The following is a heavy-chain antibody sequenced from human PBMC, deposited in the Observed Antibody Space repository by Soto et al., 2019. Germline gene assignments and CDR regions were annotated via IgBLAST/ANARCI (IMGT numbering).Heavy chain of an antibody. CDR1: GFPVSINY. D-gene: IGHD2-15*01. CDR3: ARRGYCTGGTCYAIYALDI. V-gene: IGHV3-66*01. J-gene: IGHJ3*02. Sequence: LSLPCAASGFPVSINYMSWVRQAPGKGLEWVSLIYSGGGTHYADSVRGRFTISRDDSKNTLFLEMNSLRAEDTAVYYCARRGYCTGGTCYAIYALDIWGQGTMVTVSS. CDR2: IYSGGGT.